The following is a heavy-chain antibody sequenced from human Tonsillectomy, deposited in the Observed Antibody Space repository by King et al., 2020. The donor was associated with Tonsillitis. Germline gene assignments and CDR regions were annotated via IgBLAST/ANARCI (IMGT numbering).Heavy chain of an antibody. D-gene: IGHD3-22*01. Sequence: EVQLVESGGGLVQPGGSLRLSCPASGFTFSSYAMSWVRQAPGKGLEWVSSISGSGGRTYYADSVKGRFTISRDNSKNTLYLQMNSLRAEDTAVYYCAKDWYYDSSGHYHYGMDVWGHGTTVTVS. CDR3: AKDWYYDSSGHYHYGMDV. J-gene: IGHJ6*02. CDR2: ISGSGGRT. CDR1: GFTFSSYA. V-gene: IGHV3-23*04.